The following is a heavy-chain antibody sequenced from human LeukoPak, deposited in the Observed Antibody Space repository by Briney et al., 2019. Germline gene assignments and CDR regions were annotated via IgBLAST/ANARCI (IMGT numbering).Heavy chain of an antibody. CDR2: IYYGGST. J-gene: IGHJ4*02. CDR3: ARYGSGSSLLDY. CDR1: GGSISSYY. V-gene: IGHV4-59*01. Sequence: SSETLSLTCTVSGGSISSYYWSWIRQPPGKGLEWIGYIYYGGSTNYNPSLKSRVTISVDTSKNQFSLKLSSVTAADTAVYYCARYGSGSSLLDYWGQGTLVTVSS. D-gene: IGHD3-10*01.